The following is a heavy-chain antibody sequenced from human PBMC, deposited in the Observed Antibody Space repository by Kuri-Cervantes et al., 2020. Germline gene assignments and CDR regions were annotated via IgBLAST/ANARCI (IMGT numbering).Heavy chain of an antibody. J-gene: IGHJ4*02. CDR2: INPNSGGST. CDR3: ARDRAPSSTSCYNY. CDR1: GYTFTGYY. Sequence: ASVKVSCKASGYTFTGYYMHWVRQAPGQGLEWMGWINPNSGGSTSYAQKFQGRVTMTRDTSTSTVYMELSSLRSEDTAVYYCARDRAPSSTSCYNYWGQGTLVTVSS. D-gene: IGHD2-2*02. V-gene: IGHV1-46*01.